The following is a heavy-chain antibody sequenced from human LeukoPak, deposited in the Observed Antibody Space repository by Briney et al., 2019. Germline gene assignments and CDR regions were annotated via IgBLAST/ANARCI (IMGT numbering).Heavy chain of an antibody. Sequence: ASVKVSCKASGYTFTNYGISWVRQAPGQGLEWMAWISAYNGNTDYAQKFQGRVTVTADTSTSTAYMELRSLRSDDTAVYYCARSGCSAGSCYSQTVRFDSWGQGTVVTVSS. CDR3: ARSGCSAGSCYSQTVRFDS. J-gene: IGHJ4*02. CDR2: ISAYNGNT. D-gene: IGHD2-15*01. CDR1: GYTFTNYG. V-gene: IGHV1-18*01.